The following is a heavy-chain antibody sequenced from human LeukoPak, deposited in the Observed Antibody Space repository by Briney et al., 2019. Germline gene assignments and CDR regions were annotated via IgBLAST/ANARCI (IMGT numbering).Heavy chain of an antibody. CDR1: GGSISSGGYY. V-gene: IGHV4-31*03. CDR2: IYYSGST. Sequence: SETLSLTCTVSGGSISSGGYYWSWIRQHPGKGLEWIGYIYYSGSTYYNPSLKSRVTTSVDTSKNQFSLKLSSVTAADTAVYYCARTPGLPAAIFDYWGQGTLVTVSS. J-gene: IGHJ4*02. CDR3: ARTPGLPAAIFDY. D-gene: IGHD2-2*02.